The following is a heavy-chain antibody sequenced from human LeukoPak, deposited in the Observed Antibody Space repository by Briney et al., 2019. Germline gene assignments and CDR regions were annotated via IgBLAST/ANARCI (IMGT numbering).Heavy chain of an antibody. D-gene: IGHD2-2*01. V-gene: IGHV3-30*18. CDR2: ISYDGSNK. Sequence: PGGSLRLSCAASGFTFSSYGMHWVRQAPGKGPEWVAVISYDGSNKYSADSVKGRFTISRDNSKNTLYLQMNSLRVEDTAVYYCAKDFQLPAARGLAAANWGQGTLVTVSS. J-gene: IGHJ4*02. CDR3: AKDFQLPAARGLAAAN. CDR1: GFTFSSYG.